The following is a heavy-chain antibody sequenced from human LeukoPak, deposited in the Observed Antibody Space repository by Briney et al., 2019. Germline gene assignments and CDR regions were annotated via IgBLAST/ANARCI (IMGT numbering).Heavy chain of an antibody. CDR3: ARTTEGGYTYDYFYYYYMDV. CDR1: GGSISSYY. D-gene: IGHD5-18*01. Sequence: SETLSLTCTVSGGSISSYYWSWIRQPPGKGLEWIGYIYYSGSTNYNPSLKSRVTISVDTSKNHFSLKLSSVTAADTAVYYCARTTEGGYTYDYFYYYYMDVWGKGATVTISS. J-gene: IGHJ6*03. CDR2: IYYSGST. V-gene: IGHV4-59*01.